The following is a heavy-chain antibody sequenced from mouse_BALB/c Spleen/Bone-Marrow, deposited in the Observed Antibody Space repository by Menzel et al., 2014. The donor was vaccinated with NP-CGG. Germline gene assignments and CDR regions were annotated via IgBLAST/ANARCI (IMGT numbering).Heavy chain of an antibody. Sequence: LVESGAELAKPGASVKMSCKASGYTFTSYRMHWVKQRPGQGLEWIGYINPSTGYTEYNQKFKDKATLTADKSSSTAYMQLSSLTSEDSAVYYCARERYAGYYFDYWGQGTTLTVSS. J-gene: IGHJ2*01. CDR3: ARERYAGYYFDY. CDR2: INPSTGYT. CDR1: GYTFTSYR. V-gene: IGHV1-4*01. D-gene: IGHD2-3*01.